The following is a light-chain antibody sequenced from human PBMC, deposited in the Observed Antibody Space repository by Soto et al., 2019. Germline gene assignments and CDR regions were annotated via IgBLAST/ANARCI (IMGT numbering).Light chain of an antibody. Sequence: SYELTQPPSASVAPGKTARITCGGNNIGSKSVHWYQQKPGQAPVLVLYYNNDRPSGIPERFSGSNSGNTATLTISRVEAGDEADYYCKVWDITRIYHVVFGGGTQLTVL. CDR2: YNN. V-gene: IGLV3-21*04. CDR3: KVWDITRIYHVV. CDR1: NIGSKS. J-gene: IGLJ3*02.